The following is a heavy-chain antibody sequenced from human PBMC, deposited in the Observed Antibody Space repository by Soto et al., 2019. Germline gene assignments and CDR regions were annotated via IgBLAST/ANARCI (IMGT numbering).Heavy chain of an antibody. V-gene: IGHV4-39*01. CDR2: IYYSGST. D-gene: IGHD3-10*01. CDR3: ATYLTRRGSTTNYYYMDV. Sequence: SETLSLTCTVSGGSISSSSYYWGWIRQPPGKGLEWIGSIYYSGSTYYNPSLKSRVTISVDTSKNQFSLKLSSVTAADTAVYYCATYLTRRGSTTNYYYMDVWGKGTTVTVSS. J-gene: IGHJ6*03. CDR1: GGSISSSSYY.